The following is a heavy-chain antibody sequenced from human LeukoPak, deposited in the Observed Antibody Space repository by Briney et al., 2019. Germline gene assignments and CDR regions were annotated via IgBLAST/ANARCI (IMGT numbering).Heavy chain of an antibody. CDR1: GGSISSYY. CDR2: IYYSGST. V-gene: IGHV4-59*08. Sequence: SETLSLTCTVSGGSISSYYWSWIRQPPGKGLEWIGYIYYSGSTNYNPSLKSRVTISVDTSKNQFSLKLSSVTAADTAVYYCAAVGNDYWGQGTLVTVSS. CDR3: AAVGNDY. D-gene: IGHD6-19*01. J-gene: IGHJ4*02.